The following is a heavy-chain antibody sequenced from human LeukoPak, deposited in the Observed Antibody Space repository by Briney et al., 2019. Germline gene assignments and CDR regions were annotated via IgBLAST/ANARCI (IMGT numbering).Heavy chain of an antibody. CDR2: IYSSGST. CDR1: PGSISNWY. D-gene: IGHD3-22*01. J-gene: IGHJ4*02. CDR3: ARVGVVESSGYHDYYFDF. V-gene: IGHV4-4*07. Sequence: PSENLFLTCTVSPGSISNWYWSWIQQRAGNELDWIGRIYSSGSTNYNPSLKSRVTMSVDTSKNQFSLNLTSVTVADMAVYFCARVGVVESSGYHDYYFDFWGQGSLVTVSS.